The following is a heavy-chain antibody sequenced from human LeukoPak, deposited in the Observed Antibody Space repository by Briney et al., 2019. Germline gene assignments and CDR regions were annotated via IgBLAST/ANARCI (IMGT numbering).Heavy chain of an antibody. CDR1: GGSITGYY. D-gene: IGHD2-15*01. J-gene: IGHJ5*02. V-gene: IGHV4-4*07. CDR3: ARIAMVAATQWFDP. CDR2: IYTSGST. Sequence: PSETLSLTCTVSGGSITGYYWSWIRQPAGKGLEWIGRIYTSGSTNYNPSLKSRVTISVDTSKNQFSLKLSSVTAADTAVYYCARIAMVAATQWFDPWGQGTLVTVSS.